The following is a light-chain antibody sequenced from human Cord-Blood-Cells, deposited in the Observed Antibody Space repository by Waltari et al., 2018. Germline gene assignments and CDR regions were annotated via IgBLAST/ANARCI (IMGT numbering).Light chain of an antibody. V-gene: IGLV1-40*01. CDR1: SSNIGAGYD. Sequence: QSVLTQPPSVSGAPGQRVTLSCTGSSSNIGAGYDVPWSQQLPGTAPKLLIYGNSNRPSGVPDRFSGSKSGTSASLAITGLQAEDEADYYCQSYDSSLSDWVFGGGTKLTVL. CDR3: QSYDSSLSDWV. CDR2: GNS. J-gene: IGLJ3*02.